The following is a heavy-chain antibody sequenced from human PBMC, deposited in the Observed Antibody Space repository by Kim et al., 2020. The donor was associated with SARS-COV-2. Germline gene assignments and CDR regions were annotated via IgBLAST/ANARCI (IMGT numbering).Heavy chain of an antibody. V-gene: IGHV4-31*03. D-gene: IGHD5-12*01. Sequence: SETLSLTCTVSGGSISSGGYYWSWIRQHPGKGLEWIGYIYYSGSTYYNPSLKSRVTISVDTSKNQFSLKLSSVTAADTAVYYCARGYGRGYSGYDFLFWFDPWGQGTLVTVSS. CDR1: GGSISSGGYY. CDR2: IYYSGST. J-gene: IGHJ5*02. CDR3: ARGYGRGYSGYDFLFWFDP.